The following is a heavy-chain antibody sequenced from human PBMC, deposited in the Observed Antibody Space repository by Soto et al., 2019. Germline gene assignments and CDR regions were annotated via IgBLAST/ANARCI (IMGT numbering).Heavy chain of an antibody. Sequence: ASVKVSCKASGYTFTNYYLHWVRQAPGQRLEWMGWINACNGNTNYAQKFQGRVTITRDTSASTAYMELSSLRSEDTAVYYCAKSATVPAAIAYWGQGTLVTVSS. V-gene: IGHV1-3*01. CDR3: AKSATVPAAIAY. CDR2: INACNGNT. J-gene: IGHJ4*02. CDR1: GYTFTNYY. D-gene: IGHD2-2*02.